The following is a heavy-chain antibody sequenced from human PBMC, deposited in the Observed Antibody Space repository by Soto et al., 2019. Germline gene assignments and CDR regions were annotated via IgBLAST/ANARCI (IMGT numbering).Heavy chain of an antibody. D-gene: IGHD3-22*01. Sequence: SETLSLTCTVSGGSISSYYWSWIRQPPGKGLEWIGYIYYSGSTNYNPSLKSRVPISVDTSKNQFSLKLSSVTAADTAVYYCAGRASRYYYDSSGYFDYWGQGTLVTVSS. CDR2: IYYSGST. CDR1: GGSISSYY. J-gene: IGHJ4*02. CDR3: AGRASRYYYDSSGYFDY. V-gene: IGHV4-59*01.